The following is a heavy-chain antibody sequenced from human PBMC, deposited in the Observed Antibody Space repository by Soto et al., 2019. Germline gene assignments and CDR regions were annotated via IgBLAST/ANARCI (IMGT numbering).Heavy chain of an antibody. D-gene: IGHD4-17*01. CDR3: AGLDYGIYYYYGMDV. CDR1: GGSISSGGYY. J-gene: IGHJ6*02. CDR2: IYYSGST. Sequence: QVQLQESGPGLVKPSQTLSLTCTVSGGSISSGGYYWSWIRQHPGKGLEWIGYIYYSGSTYYNPSLKSRVTISVDTSKNQFSLKLSSVTAADTGVYYCAGLDYGIYYYYGMDVWGQGTTVTVSS. V-gene: IGHV4-31*03.